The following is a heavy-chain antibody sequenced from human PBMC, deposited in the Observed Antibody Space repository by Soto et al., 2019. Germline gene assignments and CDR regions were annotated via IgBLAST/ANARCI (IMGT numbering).Heavy chain of an antibody. V-gene: IGHV4-39*01. CDR2: IYYSGST. CDR3: ATRITIFGVVIPPTNSWFDP. Sequence: SETLSLTCTVSGGSISSSSYYWGWIRQPPGKGLEWIGSIYYSGSTYYNPSLKSRVTISVDTSKNQFSLKLSSVTAADTAVYYCATRITIFGVVIPPTNSWFDPWGQGTLVTVSS. D-gene: IGHD3-3*01. J-gene: IGHJ5*02. CDR1: GGSISSSSYY.